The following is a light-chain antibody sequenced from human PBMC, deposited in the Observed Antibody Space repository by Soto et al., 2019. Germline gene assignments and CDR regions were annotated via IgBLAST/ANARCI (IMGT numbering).Light chain of an antibody. Sequence: QSALTQPPSASGSPGQSVTISCTGVSSDVGGYDYVVWYQQYPGKAPKLIIFEVNKRPSGVPDRFSGSKSGNTASLTVSGLQAEDEAVYYCASYAGNSRYVFGTGTKVTVL. CDR3: ASYAGNSRYV. V-gene: IGLV2-8*01. J-gene: IGLJ1*01. CDR2: EVN. CDR1: SSDVGGYDY.